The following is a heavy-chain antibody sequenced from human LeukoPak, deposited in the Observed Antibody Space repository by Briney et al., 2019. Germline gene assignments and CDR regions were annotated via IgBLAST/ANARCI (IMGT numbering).Heavy chain of an antibody. J-gene: IGHJ6*03. CDR1: GFTFSSYE. CDR3: ARDLGYLGGYYYYDYMDV. V-gene: IGHV3-48*03. CDR2: IANSGPTV. Sequence: GGSLRLSCAASGFTFSSYEMNWIRQAPGKGLEWVAYIANSGPTVFYIDSVRGRFTISRDNAKNSLYLQMNSLRAEDTAVYYCARDLGYLGGYYYYDYMDVWGRGTTVTISS. D-gene: IGHD3-16*01.